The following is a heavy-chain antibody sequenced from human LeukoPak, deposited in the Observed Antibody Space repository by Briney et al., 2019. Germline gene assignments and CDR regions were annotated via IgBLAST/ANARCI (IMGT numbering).Heavy chain of an antibody. V-gene: IGHV4-30-4*08. CDR1: GGSISSGDYY. CDR3: AREAGVVAAPDAFDI. CDR2: IYYSWST. J-gene: IGHJ3*02. Sequence: SQTPSLTCTVSGGSISSGDYYWRWIRQPPGTGLEWFGYIYYSWSTYYNPSLKSRVTISVDTSKTQFSLKLSSVTAADTAVYYCAREAGVVAAPDAFDIWGQGTMVTVSS. D-gene: IGHD2-15*01.